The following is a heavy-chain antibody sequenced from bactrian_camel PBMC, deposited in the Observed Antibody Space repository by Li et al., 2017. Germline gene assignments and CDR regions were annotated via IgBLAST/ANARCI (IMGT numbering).Heavy chain of an antibody. V-gene: IGHV3S53*01. CDR3: AATNVGRGVHCRPMKNYRH. D-gene: IGHD3*01. Sequence: VQLVESGGGSVKAGGSLRLSCVASGNIYYSLCMAWFRQAPGKEREELATIDSDGSTRYVDSVKGRFTISKENNKDTAYLQMNTLSAEDTDTYYCAATNVGRGVHCRPMKNYRHWGQGTQVTVS. J-gene: IGHJ4*01. CDR1: GNIYYSLC. CDR2: IDSDGST.